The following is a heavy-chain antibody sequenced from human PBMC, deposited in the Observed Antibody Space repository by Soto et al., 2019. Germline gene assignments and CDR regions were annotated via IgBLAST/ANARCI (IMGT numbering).Heavy chain of an antibody. J-gene: IGHJ3*02. V-gene: IGHV3-48*01. CDR3: ARVVRITIFGVVSRAFDI. Sequence: GGSLRLSCAASGFTFSSYSMNWVRQAPGKGLEWVSYISGSSSTIYYADSVKGRFTISRDNAKNSLYLQMNSLRAEDTAVYYCARVVRITIFGVVSRAFDIWGQGTMVTVSS. CDR2: ISGSSSTI. D-gene: IGHD3-3*01. CDR1: GFTFSSYS.